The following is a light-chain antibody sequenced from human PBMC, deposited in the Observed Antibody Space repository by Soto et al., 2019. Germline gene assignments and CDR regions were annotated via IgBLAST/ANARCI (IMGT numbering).Light chain of an antibody. CDR2: KAS. Sequence: DIQMTQSPSTLSGSVGDRVTITCRASQTISSWLAWYQQKPGKAPKLLIYKASTLKSGVPSRFSGSGSGTEFTLTISSLQPDDFATYYCQQYNSPYTFGQGTKLEIK. J-gene: IGKJ2*01. CDR1: QTISSW. V-gene: IGKV1-5*03. CDR3: QQYNSPYT.